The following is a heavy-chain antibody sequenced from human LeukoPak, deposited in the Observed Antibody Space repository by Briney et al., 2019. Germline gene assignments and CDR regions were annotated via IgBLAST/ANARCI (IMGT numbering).Heavy chain of an antibody. CDR3: ARTRLRLGELSFHFDY. J-gene: IGHJ4*02. V-gene: IGHV3-30-3*01. CDR1: GFTFSSYA. D-gene: IGHD3-16*02. CDR2: ISYDGSNK. Sequence: GGSLRLSCAASGFTFSSYAMHWVRQAPGKGLEWVAVISYDGSNKYYADSVKGRFTISRDNSRNTLYLQMNSLRAEDTAVYYCARTRLRLGELSFHFDYWGQGTLVTVSS.